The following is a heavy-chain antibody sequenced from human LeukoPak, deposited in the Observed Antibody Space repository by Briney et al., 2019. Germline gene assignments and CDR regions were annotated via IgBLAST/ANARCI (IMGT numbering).Heavy chain of an antibody. Sequence: PSETLSLTCTVSGGSISSYYWSWIRQPPGKGLEWIGYIYYSGSTNYNPSLKSRVTISVDTSKNQFSLKLSSVTAADTAVYYCARLGRDYDILTCYYHPPLWGQGTLVTVSS. CDR1: GGSISSYY. D-gene: IGHD3-9*01. J-gene: IGHJ4*02. V-gene: IGHV4-59*08. CDR2: IYYSGST. CDR3: ARLGRDYDILTCYYHPPL.